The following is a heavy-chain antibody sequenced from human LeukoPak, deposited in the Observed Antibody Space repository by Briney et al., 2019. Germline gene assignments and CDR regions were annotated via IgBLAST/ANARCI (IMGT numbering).Heavy chain of an antibody. Sequence: GGSLGLSCAASGFTFSCCGMHWVRQAPGKGLEWMASVSSDARQKDYADSVKGRFTISRDNSKNTLYLQMNSLRVEDTAVYYCTSWGDTTAEYFQRWGQGTLVTVSS. J-gene: IGHJ1*01. CDR3: TSWGDTTAEYFQR. V-gene: IGHV3-30*03. CDR1: GFTFSCCG. D-gene: IGHD2-21*02. CDR2: VSSDARQK.